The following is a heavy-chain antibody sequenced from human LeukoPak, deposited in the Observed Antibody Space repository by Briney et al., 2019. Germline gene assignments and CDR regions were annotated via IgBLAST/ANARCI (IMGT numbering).Heavy chain of an antibody. D-gene: IGHD5-18*01. J-gene: IGHJ4*02. CDR2: IYYSGST. CDR1: GGSISSYY. Sequence: SETLSLTCTVYGGSISSYYWSWIRQPPGKGLEWIGYIYYSGSTNYNPSLKSRVTISVDTSKNQFSLKLSSVTAADTAVYYCARERYSYGLEGWGQGTLVTVSS. CDR3: ARERYSYGLEG. V-gene: IGHV4-59*01.